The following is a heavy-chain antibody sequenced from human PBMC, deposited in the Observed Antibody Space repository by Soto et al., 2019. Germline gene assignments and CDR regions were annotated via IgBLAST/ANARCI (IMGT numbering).Heavy chain of an antibody. CDR3: ARGARRAVAGIVRRENWFDP. Sequence: QSQTLSLTCAISGDSVSSNSAAWNWIRQSPSRGLEWLGRTYYRSKWYNDYAVSVKSRITINPDTSKNQFSLQLNSVTPEDTAVYYCARGARRAVAGIVRRENWFDPWGQGTLVTVSS. CDR1: GDSVSSNSAA. V-gene: IGHV6-1*01. CDR2: TYYRSKWYN. J-gene: IGHJ5*02. D-gene: IGHD6-19*01.